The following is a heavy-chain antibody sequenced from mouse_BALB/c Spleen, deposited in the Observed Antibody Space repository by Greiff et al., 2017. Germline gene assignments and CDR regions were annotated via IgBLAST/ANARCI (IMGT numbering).Heavy chain of an antibody. CDR3: ARDIPYYYGSSYSAMDY. CDR1: GFTFTDYY. D-gene: IGHD1-1*01. J-gene: IGHJ4*01. CDR2: IRNKANGYTT. Sequence: EVKVVESGGGLVQPGGSLRLSCATSGFTFTDYYMSWVRQPPGKALEWLGFIRNKANGYTTEYSASVKGRFTISRDNSQSILYLQMNTLRAEDSATYYCARDIPYYYGSSYSAMDYWGQGTSVTVSS. V-gene: IGHV7-3*02.